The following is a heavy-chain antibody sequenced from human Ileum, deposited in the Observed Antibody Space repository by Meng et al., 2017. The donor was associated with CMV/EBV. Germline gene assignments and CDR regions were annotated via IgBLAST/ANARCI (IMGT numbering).Heavy chain of an antibody. CDR2: TWYGSKWYY. J-gene: IGHJ4*02. CDR3: TYGWPLKY. V-gene: IGHV6-1*01. Sequence: QVQLHQSGPGLVKPSQTLSLTCAGDSVSTSTESWNWIRQSPSRGLEWLGRTWYGSKWYYEYAVSVKSRITIIPDTSQNQISLQLNSVTPDDTAVYYCTYGWPLKYWGQGSLVTVSS. D-gene: IGHD3-10*01. CDR1: DSVSTSTES.